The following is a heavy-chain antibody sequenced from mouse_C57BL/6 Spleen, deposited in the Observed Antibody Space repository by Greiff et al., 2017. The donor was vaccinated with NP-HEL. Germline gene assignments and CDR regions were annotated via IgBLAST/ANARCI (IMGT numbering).Heavy chain of an antibody. J-gene: IGHJ4*01. V-gene: IGHV1-54*01. CDR1: GYAFTNFL. Sequence: VQLQQSGAELVRPGTSVKVSCKASGYAFTNFLIEWVKQRPGQGLEWIGVINPGSGGTNYNEKFKGKATLTADKSSSTAYMHLSSLTSEDSAVYFCARGGGAMDYWGQGTSVTVSS. CDR3: ARGGGAMDY. D-gene: IGHD1-1*02. CDR2: INPGSGGT.